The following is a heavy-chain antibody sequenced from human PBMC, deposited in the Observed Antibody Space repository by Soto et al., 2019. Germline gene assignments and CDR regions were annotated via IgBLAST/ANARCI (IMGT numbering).Heavy chain of an antibody. CDR2: IIPLLGIA. CDR1: GGTFSTYT. J-gene: IGHJ4*02. V-gene: IGHV1-69*02. Sequence: GASVKVSCKASGGTFSTYTINWVRQAPGQGLEWMGRIIPLLGIANSAQKFQGRVTITADKSTSTAYMELSSLRSDDTAVYYCASEDCRSTNCYYYFDFWGQGTLVTVSS. CDR3: ASEDCRSTNCYYYFDF. D-gene: IGHD2-2*01.